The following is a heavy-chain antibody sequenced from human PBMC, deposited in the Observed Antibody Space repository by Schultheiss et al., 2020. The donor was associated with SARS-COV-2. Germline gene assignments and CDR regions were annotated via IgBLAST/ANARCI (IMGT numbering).Heavy chain of an antibody. D-gene: IGHD3-3*01. J-gene: IGHJ4*02. V-gene: IGHV1-69*13. CDR2: IIPIFGTT. CDR3: ARSYGFWSGYSEPFFDY. CDR1: GGTFSSYA. Sequence: SVKVSCKASGGTFSSYAISWVRQAPGQGLEWMGGIIPIFGTTNYAQKFQGRVTTTADESTSTAYMELRSLRSDDTAVYYCARSYGFWSGYSEPFFDYWGQGTLVTVSS.